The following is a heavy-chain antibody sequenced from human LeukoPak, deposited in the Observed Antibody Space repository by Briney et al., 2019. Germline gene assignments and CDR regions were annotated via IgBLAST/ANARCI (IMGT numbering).Heavy chain of an antibody. D-gene: IGHD3-16*01. CDR1: GFTFTSYW. CDR2: VNSDGSTT. J-gene: IGHJ4*02. V-gene: IGHV3-74*01. CDR3: ARAVSWGHNDY. Sequence: PGGSLRLSCAASGFTFTSYWMHWVRHAPGKGLVWVSSVNSDGSTTRYADSVKGRLTISRDNAKNTLYLQMNSLRAEDTAVYYCARAVSWGHNDYWGQGTLVTVSS.